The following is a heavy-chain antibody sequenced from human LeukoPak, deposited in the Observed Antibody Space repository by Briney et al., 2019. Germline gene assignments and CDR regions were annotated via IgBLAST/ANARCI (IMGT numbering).Heavy chain of an antibody. J-gene: IGHJ6*03. CDR2: IYTSGST. CDR3: ARGSFVTGTFRDPYMDV. D-gene: IGHD1-20*01. Sequence: SETLSLTCTVSGGSISSYYWSWIRQPAGKGLEWIGRIYTSGSTNYNPSLKSRVTMSVDTSKNQFSLKLSSVTAADTAVYYCARGSFVTGTFRDPYMDVWGKGTTVTISS. CDR1: GGSISSYY. V-gene: IGHV4-4*07.